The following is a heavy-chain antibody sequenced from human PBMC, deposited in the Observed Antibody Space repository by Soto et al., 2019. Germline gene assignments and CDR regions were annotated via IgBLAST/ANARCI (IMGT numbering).Heavy chain of an antibody. CDR1: GGSFSGYY. J-gene: IGHJ3*02. Sequence: SETLSLTCAVYGGSFSGYYWSWIRQPPGKGLEWIGEINHSGSTNYNPSLKSRVTISVDTSKNQFSLKLSSVTAADTAVYYCAREARGGYGDYAAFDIWGQGTMVTVSS. V-gene: IGHV4-34*01. CDR3: AREARGGYGDYAAFDI. CDR2: INHSGST. D-gene: IGHD4-17*01.